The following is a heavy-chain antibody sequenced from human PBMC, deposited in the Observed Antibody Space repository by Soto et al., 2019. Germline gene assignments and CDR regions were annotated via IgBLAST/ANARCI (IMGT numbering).Heavy chain of an antibody. J-gene: IGHJ4*02. CDR2: ISSSSSTI. D-gene: IGHD4-17*01. V-gene: IGHV3-48*01. CDR1: GFTFSSYS. Sequence: GGSLRLSCAASGFTFSSYSMNWVRQAPGKGLEWVSYISSSSSTIYYADSVKGRFTISRDNAKNSLYLQMNSLRAEDTAVYYCASPLAQVTTEVAYWGQGTLVTVSS. CDR3: ASPLAQVTTEVAY.